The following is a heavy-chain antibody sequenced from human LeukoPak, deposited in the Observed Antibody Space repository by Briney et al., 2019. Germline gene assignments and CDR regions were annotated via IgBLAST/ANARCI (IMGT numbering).Heavy chain of an antibody. CDR1: GGSFSGYH. CDR3: ARGIVVDY. D-gene: IGHD3-22*01. CDR2: INHSGST. Sequence: SETLSLTCAVYGGSFSGYHWSWIRQPPGKGLEWIGEINHSGSTNYNPSLKSRVTISGDTSKNQFSLKLSSVTAADTAVYYCARGIVVDYWGQGTLVTVSS. V-gene: IGHV4-34*01. J-gene: IGHJ4*02.